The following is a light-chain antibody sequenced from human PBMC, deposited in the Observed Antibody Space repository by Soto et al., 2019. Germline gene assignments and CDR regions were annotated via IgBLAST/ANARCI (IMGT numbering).Light chain of an antibody. CDR1: SSDIGIYDF. J-gene: IGLJ3*02. Sequence: QSVLTQPPSASGSSGQSVTISCTGTSSDIGIYDFVSWYQQHPGKAPKLLIYEVSKRPSGVPDRFSGSKSGNTASLTVSDLQTEDAADYYCSAYAGTNDLGVFGGGTKVTVL. V-gene: IGLV2-8*01. CDR2: EVS. CDR3: SAYAGTNDLGV.